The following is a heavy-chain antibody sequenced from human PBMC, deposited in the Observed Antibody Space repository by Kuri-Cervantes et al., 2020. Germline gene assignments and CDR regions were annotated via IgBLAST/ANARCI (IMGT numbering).Heavy chain of an antibody. D-gene: IGHD6-19*01. J-gene: IGHJ6*03. CDR2: IIPIFGTA. CDR1: GCTLNNYV. Sequence: SVKVSCKTSGCTLNNYVISWVRQAPGQGLEWMGGIIPIFGTANYAQKFQGRVTITTDESTSTAYMELSSLRSEDTAVYYCAGAVAAPRKYYYYYYMDVWGKGTTVTVSS. V-gene: IGHV1-69*05. CDR3: AGAVAAPRKYYYYYYMDV.